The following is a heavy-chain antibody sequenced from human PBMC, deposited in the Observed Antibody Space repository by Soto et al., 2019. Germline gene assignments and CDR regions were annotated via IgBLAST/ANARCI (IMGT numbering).Heavy chain of an antibody. CDR1: GFTFTIYW. D-gene: IGHD4-17*01. Sequence: PGESLKISCKGSGFTFTIYWIAWVRQRPGKGLEWMGIIYPGDSDSSYSPSFQGQVTISRDNSKNTLYLQMDSLRAEDTAVYYCAKDTTSDFGDYAPSRYNWFDPWGQGTLVTVSS. J-gene: IGHJ5*02. V-gene: IGHV5-51*01. CDR3: AKDTTSDFGDYAPSRYNWFDP. CDR2: IYPGDSDS.